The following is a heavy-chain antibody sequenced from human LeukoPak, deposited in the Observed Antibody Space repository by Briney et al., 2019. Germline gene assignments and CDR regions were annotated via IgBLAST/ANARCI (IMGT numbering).Heavy chain of an antibody. CDR3: AKDRYSSSWSTNWFDP. J-gene: IGHJ5*02. D-gene: IGHD6-13*01. CDR1: GFTFSRYS. V-gene: IGHV3-21*01. Sequence: GGSLRLSCAASGFTFSRYSMNWVRQAPGKGLEWVSSISISSNYIYYPDSLKGRFTISRDNAKNSLYLQMNSLRAEDTAVYYCAKDRYSSSWSTNWFDPWGQGTLVTVSS. CDR2: ISISSNYI.